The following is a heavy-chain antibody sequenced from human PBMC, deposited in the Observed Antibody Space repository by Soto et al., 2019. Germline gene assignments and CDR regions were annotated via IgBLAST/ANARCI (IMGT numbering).Heavy chain of an antibody. Sequence: ASVKVSCKASGYTFTSYAMHWVRQSPGQRLAWMGWINAGNGNTKYSQKFQGRVTITRDTSASTAYMELSSLRSDATAVYYCAGDIVATIDYYGMDVWGQRTTVTVSS. J-gene: IGHJ6*02. D-gene: IGHD5-12*01. CDR3: AGDIVATIDYYGMDV. CDR2: INAGNGNT. V-gene: IGHV1-3*01. CDR1: GYTFTSYA.